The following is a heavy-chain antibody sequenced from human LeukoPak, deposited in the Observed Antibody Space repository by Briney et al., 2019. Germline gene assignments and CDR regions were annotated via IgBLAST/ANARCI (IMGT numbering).Heavy chain of an antibody. CDR3: ARTQVTTVYFDY. CDR2: IYYSGST. CDR1: GGSVSSGSYY. Sequence: PSETLSLTCTVSGGSVSSGSYYWSWIRQPPGKGLEWIGYIYYSGSTNYNPSLKSRVTISVDTPKNQFSLKLSSVTAADTAVYYCARTQVTTVYFDYWGQGTLVTVSS. V-gene: IGHV4-61*01. D-gene: IGHD4-17*01. J-gene: IGHJ4*02.